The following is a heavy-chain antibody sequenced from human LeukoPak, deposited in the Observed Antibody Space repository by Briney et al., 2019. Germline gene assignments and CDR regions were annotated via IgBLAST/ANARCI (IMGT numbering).Heavy chain of an antibody. Sequence: GGSLRLSCAASGFTFSSYGMHWVRQAPGKGLEWVAVIWYDGSNKYYADSVKGRFTISRDNSKNTLYLQMNSLRAEDTAVYYWARIRWELLDIDYWGQGTLVTVSS. V-gene: IGHV3-33*01. D-gene: IGHD1-26*01. CDR2: IWYDGSNK. CDR3: ARIRWELLDIDY. J-gene: IGHJ4*02. CDR1: GFTFSSYG.